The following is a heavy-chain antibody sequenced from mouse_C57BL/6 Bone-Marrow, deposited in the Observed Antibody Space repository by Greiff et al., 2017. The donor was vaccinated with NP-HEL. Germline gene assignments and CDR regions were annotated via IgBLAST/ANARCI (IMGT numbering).Heavy chain of an antibody. V-gene: IGHV5-9*01. Sequence: EVQVVESGGGLVKPGGSLKLSCAASGFTFSSYTMSWVRQTPEKRLEWVATISGGGGNTYYPDSVKGRFTISRDNAKNTLYLQMSSLRSEDTALYYCARHGRYYFDYWGQGTTLTVSS. CDR3: ARHGRYYFDY. CDR1: GFTFSSYT. D-gene: IGHD1-1*01. CDR2: ISGGGGNT. J-gene: IGHJ2*01.